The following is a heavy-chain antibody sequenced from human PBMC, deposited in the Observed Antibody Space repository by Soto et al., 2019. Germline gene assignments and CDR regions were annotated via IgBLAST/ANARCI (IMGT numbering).Heavy chain of an antibody. CDR3: ARAPRGNYGYPSYFDY. CDR2: IYYSGST. CDR1: GGSISGYY. V-gene: IGHV4-59*01. D-gene: IGHD3-10*01. J-gene: IGHJ4*02. Sequence: SETLSLTCTVSGGSISGYYWSWLRQPPGKGLEWIGYIYYSGSTNYNPSLKSRVTISVDTSKNQFSLKLSSVTAADTAVYYCARAPRGNYGYPSYFDYWGQGTLVTVSS.